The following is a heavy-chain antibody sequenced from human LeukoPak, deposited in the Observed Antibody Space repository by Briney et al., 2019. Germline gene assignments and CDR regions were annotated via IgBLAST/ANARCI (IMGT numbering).Heavy chain of an antibody. D-gene: IGHD2/OR15-2a*01. CDR1: GFSVSNNY. CDR2: ISYDGGNK. CDR3: AREEDNADEYLREDY. V-gene: IGHV3-30-3*01. J-gene: IGHJ4*02. Sequence: GGSLRLSCAVSGFSVSNNYMSWVRQAPGKGLEWVAVISYDGGNKYYADSVKGRFTISRDNSKNTLYLQMNSLRAEDTAVYYCAREEDNADEYLREDYWGQGTLVTVSS.